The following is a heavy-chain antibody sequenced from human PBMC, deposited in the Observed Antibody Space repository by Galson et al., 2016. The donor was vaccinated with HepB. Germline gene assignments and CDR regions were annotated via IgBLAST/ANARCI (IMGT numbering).Heavy chain of an antibody. D-gene: IGHD2-15*01. J-gene: IGHJ4*02. CDR1: GFTFSSYS. Sequence: SLRLSCAASGFTFSSYSMNWVRQAPGKGLEWVAYISSSSSAIYYADSVKGRFTISRDNAKNSLYLQMNSLRDDDTAVYYCARDSVYRSIVVLVATTLPYDYWGQGTLVTVSS. V-gene: IGHV3-48*02. CDR2: ISSSSSAI. CDR3: ARDSVYRSIVVLVATTLPYDY.